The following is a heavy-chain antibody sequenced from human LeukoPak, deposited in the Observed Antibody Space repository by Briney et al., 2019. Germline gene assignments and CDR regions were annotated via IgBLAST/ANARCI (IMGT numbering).Heavy chain of an antibody. CDR3: GRRYDGALGY. CDR1: GFTFSSYW. V-gene: IGHV3-74*03. J-gene: IGHJ4*02. D-gene: IGHD3-10*01. CDR2: IANDGRST. Sequence: PGGSLRLSCATSGFTFSSYWMHWVRQAPGKGLMWVSDIANDGRSTTYADSVKGRFSISRDNAKNTVYLQMDSLRAEDTAVCFRGRRYDGALGYWGLATL.